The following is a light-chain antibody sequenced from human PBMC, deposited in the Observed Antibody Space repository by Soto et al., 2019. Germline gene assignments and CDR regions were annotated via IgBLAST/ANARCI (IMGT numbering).Light chain of an antibody. CDR1: QSVDNN. V-gene: IGKV3-15*01. Sequence: EIVMTQSPVTLSASPGESATLSCRASQSVDNNVAWYQQKPGQSPRLLIYGASTRATGVPARFSGSGSGTEFTLTISSLQAEDSAVYYCHQYNNWPLGTFGPGTKVDIK. CDR3: HQYNNWPLGT. CDR2: GAS. J-gene: IGKJ1*01.